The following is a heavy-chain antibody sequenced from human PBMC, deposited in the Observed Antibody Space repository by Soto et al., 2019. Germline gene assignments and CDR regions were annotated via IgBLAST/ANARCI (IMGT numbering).Heavy chain of an antibody. J-gene: IGHJ6*02. CDR2: INYSGRT. CDR1: SGSISSSDYY. Sequence: PSETLSLTCSVSSGSISSSDYYWSLIRQPPGKGLEWIGYINYSGRTYYKPSLKSRVSISIDTSKNQFSLRLTSVTVADTAVYFCARFSTLGTDYGVDVWGQGTTVTVAS. V-gene: IGHV4-30-4*01. CDR3: ARFSTLGTDYGVDV. D-gene: IGHD5-18*01.